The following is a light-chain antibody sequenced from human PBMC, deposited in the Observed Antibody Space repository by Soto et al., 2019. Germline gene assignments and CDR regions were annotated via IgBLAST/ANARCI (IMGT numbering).Light chain of an antibody. CDR1: SSDVGGYNY. CDR2: DVS. CDR3: CSYAGSYTHV. J-gene: IGLJ1*01. Sequence: QSALTQPRSVSGSPGQSVTISCTGTSSDVGGYNYVSWYQQHPGKAPKLMIYDVSRRPSGVPDRFSGSKSGNTPSLTISGFQVEYEADYYCCSYAGSYTHVFGTGTKLTVL. V-gene: IGLV2-11*01.